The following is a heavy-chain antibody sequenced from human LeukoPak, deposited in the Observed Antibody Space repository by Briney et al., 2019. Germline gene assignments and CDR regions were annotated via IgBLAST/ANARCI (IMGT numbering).Heavy chain of an antibody. D-gene: IGHD4-23*01. V-gene: IGHV3-7*01. CDR2: INRDGSEK. J-gene: IGHJ3*01. CDR1: GFTFSNFW. CDR3: ARLRNVGGNPHPFNV. Sequence: GSLRLSRAASGFTFSNFWMSWVRQAPGKGLEWVANINRDGSEKNYVDSVKGRFTISRDNAKNSLYLQMDSLRAEDTAVYYCARLRNVGGNPHPFNVWGQGTTVTVSS.